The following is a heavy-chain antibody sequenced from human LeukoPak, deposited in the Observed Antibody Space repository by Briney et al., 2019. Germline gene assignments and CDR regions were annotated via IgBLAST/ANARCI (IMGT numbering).Heavy chain of an antibody. J-gene: IGHJ6*03. CDR3: VKATTTSDYYYMDV. V-gene: IGHV3-43D*04. D-gene: IGHD1-26*01. CDR1: GFTFDDYA. CDR2: VTWDGGST. Sequence: GGSLRLSCAASGFTFDDYAMHWVRQAPGKGLEWVSLVTWDGGSTYYAVTVKGRFTISRDNTKNSLYLQMNSLRPEDTGLYYCVKATTTSDYYYMDVWGTGTTVIVSS.